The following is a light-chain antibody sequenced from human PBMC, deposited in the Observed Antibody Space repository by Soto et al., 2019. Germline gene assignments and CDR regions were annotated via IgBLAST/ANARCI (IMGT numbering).Light chain of an antibody. J-gene: IGKJ1*01. CDR2: GAS. CDR3: QQYNNWPST. CDR1: QSVSSNY. Sequence: EIVLTQSPGTLSLSPGERATLSCRASQSVSSNYLAWYQQKPGQAPRLLIYGASSRATGIPDRFSGSGSGTDFTLTISSLQSEDFAVYYCQQYNNWPSTFGQGTNVEIK. V-gene: IGKV3-20*01.